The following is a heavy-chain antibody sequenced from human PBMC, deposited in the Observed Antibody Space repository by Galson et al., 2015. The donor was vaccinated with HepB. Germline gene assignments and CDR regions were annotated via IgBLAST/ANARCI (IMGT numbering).Heavy chain of an antibody. J-gene: IGHJ4*02. Sequence: SLRLSCAASGFTFSRNWMSWVRQAPGKGLEWVAHIKEDGNEKYYVDSVKGRFTISRDNAKNLLYLQLNSLRAEDTAVYYCARNLGYCSGRNCYTVLDYWGQGTLVTVSS. V-gene: IGHV3-7*03. CDR1: GFTFSRNW. D-gene: IGHD2-15*01. CDR3: ARNLGYCSGRNCYTVLDY. CDR2: IKEDGNEK.